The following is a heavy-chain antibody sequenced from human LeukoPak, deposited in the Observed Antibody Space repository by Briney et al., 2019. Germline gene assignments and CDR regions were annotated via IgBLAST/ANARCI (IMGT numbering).Heavy chain of an antibody. D-gene: IGHD3-9*01. CDR2: IYYSGST. CDR3: ARSGIYDILTGYYTYFNY. CDR1: GGSITSGYNY. J-gene: IGHJ4*02. V-gene: IGHV4-30-4*01. Sequence: PSETLSLTCTVSGGSITSGYNYWTWIRQPPGKGLEWIGYIYYSGSTYYNPSLKSRVTISVDTSKNQFSLKVSSVTAADTAVYYCARSGIYDILTGYYTYFNYWGQGTLVTVSS.